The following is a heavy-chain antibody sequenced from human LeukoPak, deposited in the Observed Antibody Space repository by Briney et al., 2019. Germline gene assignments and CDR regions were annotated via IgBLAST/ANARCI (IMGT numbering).Heavy chain of an antibody. CDR2: ISSSTGNT. Sequence: ASVKVSCKASGYNFNTYGISWVRQAPGQGLEWMGWISSSTGNTKYAQKLQDRVTMTTDTSTSTAYLYLRNLRSDDTAVYYCVRLPLGYCSSTSRLDWGQETLVTVSS. CDR1: GYNFNTYG. D-gene: IGHD2-2*01. J-gene: IGHJ4*02. V-gene: IGHV1-18*01. CDR3: VRLPLGYCSSTSRLD.